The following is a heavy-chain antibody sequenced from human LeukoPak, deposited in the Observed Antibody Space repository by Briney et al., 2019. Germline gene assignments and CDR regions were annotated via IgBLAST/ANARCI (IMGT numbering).Heavy chain of an antibody. J-gene: IGHJ2*01. Sequence: SETLSLTCTVSGGSISSSSYYWGWIRQPPGKGLEWIGSIYYSGSTYYNPSLKSRVTISVDTSKNQFSLKLSSVTAADTAVYYCARDRTLYYYDSSGYRGYFDLWGRGTLVTVSS. CDR2: IYYSGST. CDR3: ARDRTLYYYDSSGYRGYFDL. CDR1: GGSISSSSYY. V-gene: IGHV4-39*07. D-gene: IGHD3-22*01.